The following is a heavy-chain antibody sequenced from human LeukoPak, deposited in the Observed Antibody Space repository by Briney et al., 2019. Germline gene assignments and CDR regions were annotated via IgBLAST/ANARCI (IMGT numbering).Heavy chain of an antibody. D-gene: IGHD3-22*01. J-gene: IGHJ4*02. Sequence: GASVKVSCRASGYTFTGYYMHWVRQAPGQGLEWMGRINPNSGGTNYAQKFQGRVTMTRDTSISTAYMELSRLRSDDTAVYYCASSRTYYYDSSGYLFDYWGQGTLVTVSS. V-gene: IGHV1-2*06. CDR3: ASSRTYYYDSSGYLFDY. CDR2: INPNSGGT. CDR1: GYTFTGYY.